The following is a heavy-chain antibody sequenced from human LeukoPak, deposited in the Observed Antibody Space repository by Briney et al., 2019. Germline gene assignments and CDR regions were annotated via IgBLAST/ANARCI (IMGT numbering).Heavy chain of an antibody. CDR3: ARDRVRRTTNGMDV. CDR1: GFTFSSYS. V-gene: IGHV3-48*01. CDR2: ISSSSSTI. D-gene: IGHD4-11*01. J-gene: IGHJ6*02. Sequence: GGSLRLSCAASGFTFSSYSMKWVRQAPGKGLEWVSYISSSSSTIYYADSVKGRFTISRDNAKNSLYLQMNSLRAEDTAVYYCARDRVRRTTNGMDVWGQGTTVTVSS.